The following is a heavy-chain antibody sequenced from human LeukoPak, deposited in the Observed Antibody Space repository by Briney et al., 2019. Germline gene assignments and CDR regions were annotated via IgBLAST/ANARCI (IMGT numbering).Heavy chain of an antibody. CDR1: GGSFSGYY. Sequence: SETLSLTCAVYGGSFSGYYWSWIRQPPGKGLEWIGEINHSGSTNYNPSLKSRVTISVDTSKNQFFLKLSSVTAADTAVYYCARGGRITIFGVVPPSILDVWGQGTTVTVSS. CDR3: ARGGRITIFGVVPPSILDV. CDR2: INHSGST. J-gene: IGHJ6*02. D-gene: IGHD3-3*01. V-gene: IGHV4-34*01.